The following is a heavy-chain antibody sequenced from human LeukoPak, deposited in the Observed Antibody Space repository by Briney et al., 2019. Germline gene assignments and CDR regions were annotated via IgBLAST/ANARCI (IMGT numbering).Heavy chain of an antibody. J-gene: IGHJ4*02. CDR2: INHSGST. Sequence: PSETPSLTCAVYGGSFSGYYWSWIRQPPGKGLEWIGEINHSGSTNYNPSLKSRVTISVDTSKNQFSLKLSSVTAADTAVYYCARGVAYYYDSSALPLAYYFDYWGQGTLVTVSS. CDR3: ARGVAYYYDSSALPLAYYFDY. V-gene: IGHV4-34*01. D-gene: IGHD3-22*01. CDR1: GGSFSGYY.